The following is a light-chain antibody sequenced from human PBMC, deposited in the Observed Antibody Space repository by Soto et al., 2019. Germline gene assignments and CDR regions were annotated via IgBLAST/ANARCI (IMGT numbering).Light chain of an antibody. CDR2: GAS. J-gene: IGKJ1*01. Sequence: EIVLTQSPGTLSLSPGERATLSCRASQGFNNNYLAWYQQKPGQAPRLVIYGASSRATGIPDRFSGSGSGTDFTLTISSLEPEDFAVYYCQQYGSSETFGQGTKVDIK. CDR1: QGFNNNY. CDR3: QQYGSSET. V-gene: IGKV3-20*01.